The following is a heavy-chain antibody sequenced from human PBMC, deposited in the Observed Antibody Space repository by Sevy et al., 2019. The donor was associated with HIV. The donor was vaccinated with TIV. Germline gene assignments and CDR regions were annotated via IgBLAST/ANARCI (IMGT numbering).Heavy chain of an antibody. V-gene: IGHV4-39*01. J-gene: IGHJ6*02. CDR2: IYYSGST. Sequence: SETLSLTCTVSGGSISSSSYYWGWIRQPPGKGLEWIGSIYYSGSTYYNPSLKSRVTISVDTSKNQFPLKLSSVTAADTAVYYWARHSPSSSGWYKEKDYYYYGMDVWGQGTTVTVSS. CDR3: ARHSPSSSGWYKEKDYYYYGMDV. D-gene: IGHD6-19*01. CDR1: GGSISSSSYY.